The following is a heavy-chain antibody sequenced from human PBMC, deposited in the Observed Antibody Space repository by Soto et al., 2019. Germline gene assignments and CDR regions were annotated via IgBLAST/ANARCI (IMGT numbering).Heavy chain of an antibody. CDR1: GFSFRSFS. J-gene: IGHJ4*02. D-gene: IGHD3-10*01. CDR3: ARLGDYGSGSY. V-gene: IGHV3-48*04. CDR2: ISGSGTTT. Sequence: EVHLVESGGDLVQPGGSLRLSCAASGFSFRSFSMNWVRQAPGKGLEWVSYISGSGTTTYYADSVKGRFTISRDNAKNSLYLQINSLQAEDTAVYYCARLGDYGSGSYWGQGTLVTVSS.